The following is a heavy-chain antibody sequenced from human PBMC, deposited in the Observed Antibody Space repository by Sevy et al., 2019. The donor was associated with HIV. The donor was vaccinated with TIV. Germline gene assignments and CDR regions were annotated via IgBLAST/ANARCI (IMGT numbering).Heavy chain of an antibody. J-gene: IGHJ6*03. V-gene: IGHV4-38-2*01. CDR3: AGQERDSSSYKNYYYYYYMDV. Sequence: SETLSLTCAVSGYSISSGYYWGWIRQPPGKGLEWIGSIYHSGSTYYNPSLKSRVTISVDTSKNQFSLKLSSVTAADTAVYYCAGQERDSSSYKNYYYYYYMDVWGKGTTVTVSS. D-gene: IGHD6-6*01. CDR1: GYSISSGYY. CDR2: IYHSGST.